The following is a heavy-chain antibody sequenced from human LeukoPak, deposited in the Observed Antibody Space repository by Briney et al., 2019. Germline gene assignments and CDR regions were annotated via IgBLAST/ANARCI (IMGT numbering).Heavy chain of an antibody. CDR1: GYTFTSYG. D-gene: IGHD3-22*01. V-gene: IGHV1-18*01. CDR2: FSAYNGNT. Sequence: GASVKVSCKASGYTFTSYGISWVRQAPGQGLEWMGWFSAYNGNTNYTQKLQGRVTMTTDTSTSTAYMELRSLRSDDTAVYYCARRDSSGYVNWFDPWGQGTLVTVSS. CDR3: ARRDSSGYVNWFDP. J-gene: IGHJ5*02.